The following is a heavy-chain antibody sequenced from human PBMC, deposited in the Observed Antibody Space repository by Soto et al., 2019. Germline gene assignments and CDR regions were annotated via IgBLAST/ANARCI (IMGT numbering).Heavy chain of an antibody. J-gene: IGHJ5*02. V-gene: IGHV6-1*01. CDR1: GDSVSSNSAA. CDR2: TYYRSKWYN. D-gene: IGHD5-18*01. Sequence: SQTLSLTCAISGDSVSSNSAAWNWIRQSPSRGLEWLGRTYYRSKWYNDYAVSVKSRITINPDTPKNQFSLQLNSVTPEDTAVYYCARVSADSYGGWFDPWGQGTLVTVSS. CDR3: ARVSADSYGGWFDP.